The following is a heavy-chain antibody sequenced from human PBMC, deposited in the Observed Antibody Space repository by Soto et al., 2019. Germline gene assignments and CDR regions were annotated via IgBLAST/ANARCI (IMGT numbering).Heavy chain of an antibody. CDR1: GGSISGYY. J-gene: IGHJ4*02. Sequence: LSLTCTVSGGSISGYYWNWVRQAPGQGLEWVAVVSYDGSMKYYTDSVKGRFTISRDNSKKTLYLQMNSMRAEDTAVYYCATTSGNVITSYFDYWGQGTLVTVS. V-gene: IGHV3-30*03. CDR2: VSYDGSMK. D-gene: IGHD3-22*01. CDR3: ATTSGNVITSYFDY.